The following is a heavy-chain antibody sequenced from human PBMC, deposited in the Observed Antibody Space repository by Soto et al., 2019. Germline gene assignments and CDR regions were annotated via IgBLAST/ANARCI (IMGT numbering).Heavy chain of an antibody. CDR1: GGSISSYY. D-gene: IGHD3-22*01. J-gene: IGHJ4*02. Sequence: SETLSLTCTVSGGSISSYYWSWIRQPPGKGLEWIGYIYYSGSTNYNPSLKSRVTISVDTSKNQFSLKLSSVTAADTAVYYCASTDYDSSGYYYKIDYWGQGTLVTVSS. V-gene: IGHV4-59*01. CDR3: ASTDYDSSGYYYKIDY. CDR2: IYYSGST.